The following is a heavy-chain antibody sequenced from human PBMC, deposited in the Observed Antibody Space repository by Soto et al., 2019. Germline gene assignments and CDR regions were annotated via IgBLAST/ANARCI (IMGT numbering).Heavy chain of an antibody. CDR1: GFAFSSYA. CDR2: ISYDGNND. D-gene: IGHD2-8*02. J-gene: IGHJ4*02. Sequence: PGGSLRLSCAASGFAFSSYAMHWVRQAPGKGLEWVTIISYDGNNDYYADSVKGRFTISSDNSKDTVYLQMSRLRLEDTAVYYCAKDPWNIALVDGTLVPAGNFDYWGQGTLVTVSS. CDR3: AKDPWNIALVDGTLVPAGNFDY. V-gene: IGHV3-30*18.